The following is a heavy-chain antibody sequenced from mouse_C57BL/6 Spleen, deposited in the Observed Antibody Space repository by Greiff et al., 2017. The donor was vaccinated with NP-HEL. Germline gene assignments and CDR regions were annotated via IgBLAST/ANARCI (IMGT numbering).Heavy chain of an antibody. CDR3: AIRGTTVVASVDY. V-gene: IGHV1-69*01. D-gene: IGHD1-1*01. J-gene: IGHJ4*01. CDR1: GYTFTSYW. CDR2: IDPSDSYT. Sequence: QVQLQQPGAELVMPGASVKLSCKASGYTFTSYWMHWVKQRPGQGLEWIGEIDPSDSYTNYNQKFKGKSTLTVDKSSSTAYMQLSSLTSEDSAVYYCAIRGTTVVASVDYWGQGTSVTVSS.